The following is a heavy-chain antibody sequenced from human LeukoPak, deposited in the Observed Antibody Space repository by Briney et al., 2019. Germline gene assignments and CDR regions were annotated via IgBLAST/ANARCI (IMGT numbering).Heavy chain of an antibody. J-gene: IGHJ6*03. CDR3: AKNGDRGAYCSGGTCYPYYYYYMDV. CDR1: GFTFDDYA. V-gene: IGHV3-9*01. D-gene: IGHD2-15*01. CDR2: ISWNSGRI. Sequence: GGSLRLSCVASGFTFDDYAMHWVRQAPGKGLEWVSGISWNSGRIEYADSLKGRFTISRDNAKNSLYLQMNSLRAEDTAIYYCAKNGDRGAYCSGGTCYPYYYYYMDVWGKGTTVTISS.